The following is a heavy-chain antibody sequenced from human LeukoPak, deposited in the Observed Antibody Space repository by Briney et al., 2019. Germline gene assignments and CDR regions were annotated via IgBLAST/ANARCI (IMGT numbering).Heavy chain of an antibody. CDR2: MNPNSGGT. CDR3: ARVTREYSSSYMFDY. D-gene: IGHD6-6*01. V-gene: IGHV1-2*02. J-gene: IGHJ4*02. Sequence: GASVKVSCKASGYSFTDYFIHWVRQAPGQGLEWMGWMNPNSGGTNYAQKFQGRVTMTRDTSISTAYMELSRLRSDDTAVYYCARVTREYSSSYMFDYWGQGTLVTVSS. CDR1: GYSFTDYF.